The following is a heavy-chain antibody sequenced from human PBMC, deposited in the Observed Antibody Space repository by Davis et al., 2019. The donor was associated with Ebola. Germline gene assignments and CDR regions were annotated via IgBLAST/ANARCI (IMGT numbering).Heavy chain of an antibody. Sequence: ASVKVSCKTSGYTFTTYYMHWVRQAPGQGLEWMGVINPSGGGTTYAQKFQGRITITRDTSTSTVYMGLSSLRSEDTAVYYCARETGDGDGMDVWGKGTTVTVSS. J-gene: IGHJ6*04. V-gene: IGHV1-46*01. CDR3: ARETGDGDGMDV. CDR1: GYTFTTYY. CDR2: INPSGGGT. D-gene: IGHD7-27*01.